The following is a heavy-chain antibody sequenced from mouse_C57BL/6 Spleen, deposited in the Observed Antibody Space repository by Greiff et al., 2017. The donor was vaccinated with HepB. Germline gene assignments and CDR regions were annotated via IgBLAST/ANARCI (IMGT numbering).Heavy chain of an antibody. D-gene: IGHD2-5*01. CDR3: TKYSNYAMDY. J-gene: IGHJ4*01. CDR2: IRLKSDNYAT. Sequence: EVKLQESGGGLVQPGGSMKLSCVASGFTFSNYWMNWVRQSPEKGLEWVAQIRLKSDNYATHYAESVKGRFTISRDDSKSSVYLQMNNLRAEDTGIYYCTKYSNYAMDYWGQGTSVTVSS. V-gene: IGHV6-3*01. CDR1: GFTFSNYW.